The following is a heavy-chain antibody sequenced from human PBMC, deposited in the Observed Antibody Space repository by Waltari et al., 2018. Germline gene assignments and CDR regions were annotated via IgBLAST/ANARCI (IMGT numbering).Heavy chain of an antibody. CDR3: AKGHSGSYGLDS. CDR1: GFPFADYA. D-gene: IGHD1-26*01. J-gene: IGHJ4*02. V-gene: IGHV3-9*01. Sequence: DVPLVESGGGLVQPGRSLRLSCAASGFPFADYAMHWVRQAPGKGLEWVSGISWNSGNIGYADSVKGRFTISRDNAKNSLYLQMNSLRTGDTALYYCAKGHSGSYGLDSWGQGTLVTVSP. CDR2: ISWNSGNI.